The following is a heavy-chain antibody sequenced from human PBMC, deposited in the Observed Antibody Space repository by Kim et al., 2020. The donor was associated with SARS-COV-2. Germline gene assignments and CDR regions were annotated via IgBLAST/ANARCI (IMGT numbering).Heavy chain of an antibody. CDR2: ISSSGSTI. Sequence: GGSLRLSCAASGFTFSDYYMSWIRQAPGKGLEWVSYISSSGSTIYYADSVKGRFTISRDNAKNSLYLQMNSRRAEVTAVYYCASTWFRELLTPDYYYYMDVWGKGTTVTVSS. CDR1: GFTFSDYY. V-gene: IGHV3-11*01. CDR3: ASTWFRELLTPDYYYYMDV. J-gene: IGHJ6*03. D-gene: IGHD3-10*01.